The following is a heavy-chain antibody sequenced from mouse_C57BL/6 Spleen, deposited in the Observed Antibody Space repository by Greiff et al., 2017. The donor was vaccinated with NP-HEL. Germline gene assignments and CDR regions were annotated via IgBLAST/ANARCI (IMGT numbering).Heavy chain of an antibody. V-gene: IGHV5-6*01. J-gene: IGHJ3*01. CDR1: GFTFSSYG. CDR2: ISSGGSYT. CDR3: ARHIYGYDGGFAY. D-gene: IGHD2-2*01. Sequence: VQLQQSGGDLVKPGGSLKLSCAASGFTFSSYGMSWVRQTPDKRLEWVATISSGGSYTYYPDSVKGRFTISRDNAKNTLYLPMSSLKSEDTAMYYCARHIYGYDGGFAYWGQGTLVTVSA.